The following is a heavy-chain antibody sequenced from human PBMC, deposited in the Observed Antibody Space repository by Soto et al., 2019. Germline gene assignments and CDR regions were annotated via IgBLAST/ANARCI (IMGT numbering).Heavy chain of an antibody. CDR3: AKDLDDYSSAIDF. CDR1: GFSFRKYA. CDR2: ISGSGGSGRG. D-gene: IGHD4-4*01. Sequence: GGSLRLSCVGSGFSFRKYAMNWVRQAPGKGLEWVSGISGSGGSGRGFYADPVKGRFTISRDNSKNTLYLEMNSLRAEDTAVYYCAKDLDDYSSAIDFWGQGTLVTVSS. J-gene: IGHJ4*02. V-gene: IGHV3-23*01.